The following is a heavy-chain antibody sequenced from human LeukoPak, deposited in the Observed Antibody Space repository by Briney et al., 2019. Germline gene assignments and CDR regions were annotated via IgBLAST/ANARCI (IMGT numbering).Heavy chain of an antibody. CDR1: GFTFNDYT. V-gene: IGHV3-9*01. CDR3: AKGNWGSAFDI. CDR2: ITWNSGST. Sequence: PGGSLRLSCAASGFTFNDYTMHWVRQAPGKGLEWVSGITWNSGSTDYADSVDGRFTISRDNAKNSLYLQMNSLRPEDTAFYYCAKGNWGSAFDIWAKGLWSPFLQ. J-gene: IGHJ3*02. D-gene: IGHD7-27*01.